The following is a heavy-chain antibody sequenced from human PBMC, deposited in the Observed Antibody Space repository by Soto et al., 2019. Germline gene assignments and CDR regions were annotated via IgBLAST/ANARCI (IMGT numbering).Heavy chain of an antibody. CDR2: ISSSGYI. J-gene: IGHJ6*02. D-gene: IGHD2-15*01. CDR3: ARDCSGGSCYPGMDV. Sequence: GGSLILSCAXSGFNFNSYTINWVRQAPGKRLEWLSSISSSGYIFSTDSVRGRFTISRDNAKNSVYLQINSLRAEDTAAYFCARDCSGGSCYPGMDVWGQGTTVT. V-gene: IGHV3-21*01. CDR1: GFNFNSYT.